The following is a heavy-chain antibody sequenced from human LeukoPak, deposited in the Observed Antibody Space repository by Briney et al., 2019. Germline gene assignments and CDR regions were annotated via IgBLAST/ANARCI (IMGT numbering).Heavy chain of an antibody. CDR1: GFTFSSYA. CDR2: ISRSSSYI. Sequence: GGSLRLSCAASGFTFSSYAMNWVRQAPGKGLEWVSGISRSSSYIYYADSVKGRFTISRDNAKNSVYLQMNSLRAEDTAVYYCARVRYYYDSSGYYTNAFDIWGQGTMVTVSS. J-gene: IGHJ3*02. CDR3: ARVRYYYDSSGYYTNAFDI. V-gene: IGHV3-21*01. D-gene: IGHD3-22*01.